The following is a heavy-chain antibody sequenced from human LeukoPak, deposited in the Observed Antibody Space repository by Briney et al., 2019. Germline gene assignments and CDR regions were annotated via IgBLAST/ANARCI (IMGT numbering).Heavy chain of an antibody. CDR3: AREATWGQWYFDH. Sequence: PGTSLRLSCVASGLSFSNHGMHWVRQAPGKGLEWVSVIASDGGAKFYADSVKGRFTLSRDNFKNMFFLQMNFLTVEDTAIYYCAREATWGQWYFDHWGQGTPVTVSS. CDR1: GLSFSNHG. CDR2: IASDGGAK. D-gene: IGHD6-19*01. V-gene: IGHV3-30*03. J-gene: IGHJ4*02.